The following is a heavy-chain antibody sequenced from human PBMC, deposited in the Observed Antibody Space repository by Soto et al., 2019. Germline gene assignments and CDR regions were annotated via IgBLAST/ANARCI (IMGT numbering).Heavy chain of an antibody. CDR1: GFTFSSYA. CDR3: AKGGAYCSGGDCSIFDS. V-gene: IGHV3-23*01. D-gene: IGHD2-15*01. CDR2: IRSSNGNT. J-gene: IGHJ4*02. Sequence: GSLRLSCAASGFTFSSYAMAWVRQAPGKGLEWVSLIRSSNGNTYYADSMRGRFTISRDNSKSTLFLQMNSLTGEDTAVYYCAKGGAYCSGGDCSIFDSWGQGTLVTVS.